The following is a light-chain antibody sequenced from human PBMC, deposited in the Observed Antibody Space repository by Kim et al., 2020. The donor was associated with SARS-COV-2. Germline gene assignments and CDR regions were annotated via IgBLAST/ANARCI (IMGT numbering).Light chain of an antibody. CDR2: DVS. CDR3: CSYAGSYTWV. J-gene: IGLJ3*02. CDR1: SSDVGGYNY. Sequence: GQSVTIACTATSSDVGGYNYVSWDQQHPGKAPKLMIYDVSKRPSGVADRFSGSKSGNTASLTISGLQAEDEADYYCCSYAGSYTWVFGGGTQLTVL. V-gene: IGLV2-11*01.